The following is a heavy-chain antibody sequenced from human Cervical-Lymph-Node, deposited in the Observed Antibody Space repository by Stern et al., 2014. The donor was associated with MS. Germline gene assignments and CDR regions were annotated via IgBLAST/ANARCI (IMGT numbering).Heavy chain of an antibody. CDR3: ARDGPYCSSTSCSHILQH. V-gene: IGHV3-7*01. CDR2: IKQDGSEK. Sequence: EVQLVESGGGLVQPGGSLRLSCAASGFTFSNYWMSWVRQAPGKGLEWVANIKQDGSEKYYVDSVKGRFTISRDNAKNSLYLQMNTLRAEDTAVFYCARDGPYCSSTSCSHILQHWGQGTLVTVSS. J-gene: IGHJ1*01. CDR1: GFTFSNYW. D-gene: IGHD2-2*01.